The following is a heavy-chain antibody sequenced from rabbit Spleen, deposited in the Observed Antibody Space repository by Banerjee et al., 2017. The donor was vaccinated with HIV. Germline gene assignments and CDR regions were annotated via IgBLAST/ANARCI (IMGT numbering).Heavy chain of an antibody. CDR1: GFTISSSYY. Sequence: QSLEESGGDLVKPGASLTLTCTASGFTISSSYYMCWVRQAPGKGLEWIACIHAGSGYTYYASWAKGRFTISKTSSTTVTLQMTSLTAADTATYFCARDPAGREDFNLWGPGTLVTGS. D-gene: IGHD4-2*01. CDR2: IHAGSGYT. CDR3: ARDPAGREDFNL. J-gene: IGHJ4*01. V-gene: IGHV1S40*01.